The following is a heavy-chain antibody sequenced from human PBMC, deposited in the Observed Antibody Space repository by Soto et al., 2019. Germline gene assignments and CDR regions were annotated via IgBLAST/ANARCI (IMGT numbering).Heavy chain of an antibody. CDR3: ARIDYGDYEDAFDI. CDR1: GQYIKSNFW. CDR2: IFSNDEK. J-gene: IGHJ3*02. V-gene: IGHV2-26*01. D-gene: IGHD4-17*01. Sequence: ETLSLTCLVSGQYIKSNFWWAWVRQSPGKALEWLAHIFSNDEKSYSTSLKSRLTISKDTSKSQVVLTMTNMDPVDTATYYCARIDYGDYEDAFDIWGQGTMVTVSS.